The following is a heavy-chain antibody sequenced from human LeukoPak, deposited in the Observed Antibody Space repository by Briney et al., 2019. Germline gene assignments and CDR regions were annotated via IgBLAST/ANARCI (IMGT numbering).Heavy chain of an antibody. Sequence: GGSLRLSCAASGFTFSSYEMNWVRQAPGKGLEWVAVISYDGSNKYYADSVKGRFTISRDSSKNTLYLQMNSLRAEDTAVYYCARAIYGSDWGQGTLVTVSS. CDR2: ISYDGSNK. CDR3: ARAIYGSD. D-gene: IGHD1-1*01. J-gene: IGHJ4*02. V-gene: IGHV3-30*14. CDR1: GFTFSSYE.